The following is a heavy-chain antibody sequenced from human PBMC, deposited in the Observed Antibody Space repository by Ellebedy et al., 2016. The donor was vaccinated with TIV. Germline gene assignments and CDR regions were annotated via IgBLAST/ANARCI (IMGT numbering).Heavy chain of an antibody. CDR2: ISYDGSNK. CDR3: ARDIVVVPAAMPNYYYYYGMDV. V-gene: IGHV3-30*01. J-gene: IGHJ6*02. CDR1: GFTFSSYA. D-gene: IGHD2-2*01. Sequence: GESLKISCAASGFTFSSYAMHWVRQAPGKGLEWVAVISYDGSNKYYADSVKGRFTISRDNSKNTLYLQMNSLRAEDTAVYYCARDIVVVPAAMPNYYYYYGMDVWGQGTTVTVSS.